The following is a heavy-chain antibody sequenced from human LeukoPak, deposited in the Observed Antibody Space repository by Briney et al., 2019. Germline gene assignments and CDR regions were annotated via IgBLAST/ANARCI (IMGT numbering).Heavy chain of an antibody. CDR1: GYTFIDYY. V-gene: IGHV1-2*02. D-gene: IGHD3-16*02. J-gene: IGHJ3*02. CDR2: INPNSGGT. CDR3: ARGRIMITFGGVIVNDAFDI. Sequence: GASVKVSCKASGYTFIDYYMHWVRQAPGQGLEWMGWINPNSGGTNYAQKFQGRVTMTRDTSISTAYMELSRLRSDDTAVYYCARGRIMITFGGVIVNDAFDIWGQGTMVTVSS.